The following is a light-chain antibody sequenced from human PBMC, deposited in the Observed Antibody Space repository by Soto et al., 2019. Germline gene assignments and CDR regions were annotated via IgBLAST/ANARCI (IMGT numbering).Light chain of an antibody. J-gene: IGKJ1*01. CDR1: QLIRND. Sequence: IQMTQSPSSLSASVGERVTITCRASQLIRNDLGWYQQKPGEVPRLLIYSASTLQSGVPSRFSGSASGTDFTLTISSLQPEDSATYYCLQDYNYPQTFGQGTQVDIK. CDR3: LQDYNYPQT. CDR2: SAS. V-gene: IGKV1-6*01.